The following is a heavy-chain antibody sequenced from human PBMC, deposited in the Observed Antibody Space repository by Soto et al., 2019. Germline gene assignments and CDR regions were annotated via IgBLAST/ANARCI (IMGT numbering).Heavy chain of an antibody. J-gene: IGHJ3*02. CDR3: PRPYLYATSGYFRPADTFDI. CDR2: IYYSGRT. V-gene: IGHV4-39*01. CDR1: GGSISSSSYY. Sequence: QLPLQESAPGLVKPSETLSLTCTVSGGSISSSSYYWGWIRQPPGKGLQWIGSIYYSGRTYYIPCPKARLPISVDKSTKPLPLKLSSVTGATTTVYYRPRPYLYATSGYFRPADTFDIWATGTMFTASS. D-gene: IGHD3-3*01.